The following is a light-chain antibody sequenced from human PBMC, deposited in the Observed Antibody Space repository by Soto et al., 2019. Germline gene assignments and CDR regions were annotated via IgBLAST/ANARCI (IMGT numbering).Light chain of an antibody. Sequence: QSVLTQPPSVSGAPGQRVTISCAGSISNIGAGSDAHWYQQVPGTAPKLLISGDNNRPSGVPDRFSGSKSGTSASLAITGLQAEDEADYYCQSYDSRLNVYVFGTGTKVTVL. V-gene: IGLV1-40*01. CDR3: QSYDSRLNVYV. CDR1: ISNIGAGSD. J-gene: IGLJ1*01. CDR2: GDN.